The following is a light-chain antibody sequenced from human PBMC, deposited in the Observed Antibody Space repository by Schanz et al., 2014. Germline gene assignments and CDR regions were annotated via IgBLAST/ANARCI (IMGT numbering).Light chain of an antibody. Sequence: QSVLTQPPSASGTPGQRVTISSSGSASNIGSCTVNWYQSLPETAPKLLIYGNIQRPSGVPDRFSGSKSGNTASLTVSGLQAEDEADYYCQSYDSSLSGRVFGGGTKLTVL. J-gene: IGLJ3*02. CDR3: QSYDSSLSGRV. CDR1: ASNIGSCT. CDR2: GNI. V-gene: IGLV1-44*01.